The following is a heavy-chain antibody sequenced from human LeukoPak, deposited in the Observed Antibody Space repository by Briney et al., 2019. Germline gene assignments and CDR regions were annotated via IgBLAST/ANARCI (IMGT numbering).Heavy chain of an antibody. CDR2: IIPIFGTA. J-gene: IGHJ4*02. CDR3: ARGGVSNSWYRTPDY. Sequence: GSSVKVSCKASGGTFSSYAISWVRQAPGQGLEWMGGIIPIFGTANYAQKFQGRVTMTTDTSTSTAYMELRSLRSDDTAVYYCARGGVSNSWYRTPDYWGQGTLVTVSS. CDR1: GGTFSSYA. V-gene: IGHV1-69*05. D-gene: IGHD2-2*01.